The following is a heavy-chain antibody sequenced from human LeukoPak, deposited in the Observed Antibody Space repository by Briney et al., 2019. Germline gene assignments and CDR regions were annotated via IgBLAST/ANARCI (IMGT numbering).Heavy chain of an antibody. J-gene: IGHJ4*02. V-gene: IGHV1-2*06. Sequence: GASVKVSCKASGYTFTRYYMHWVRQAPGQGLEWMGRINPNSGGTNYAQKFQGRVTMTRDTSISTAYMELSRLRSDDTAVYYCARSPGPVYFDWLPRVDYFDYWGQGTLVTVSS. CDR2: INPNSGGT. CDR3: ARSPGPVYFDWLPRVDYFDY. CDR1: GYTFTRYY. D-gene: IGHD3-9*01.